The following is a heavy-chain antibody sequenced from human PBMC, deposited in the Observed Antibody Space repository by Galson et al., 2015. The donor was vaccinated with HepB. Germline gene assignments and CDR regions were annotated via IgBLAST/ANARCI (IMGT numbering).Heavy chain of an antibody. CDR3: ARRIVATTSNYYFDP. V-gene: IGHV5-51*03. CDR2: IYPGDSDT. D-gene: IGHD5-12*01. CDR1: GYSFTSYW. J-gene: IGHJ4*02. Sequence: QSGAEVKKPGESLKISCKGSGYSFTSYWIGWVRQMPGKGLEWMGIIYPGDSDTRYSPSFQGQVTISAGKSISTAYLQWSSLKASDTAMYYCARRIVATTSNYYFDPWGQGTLVTVSS.